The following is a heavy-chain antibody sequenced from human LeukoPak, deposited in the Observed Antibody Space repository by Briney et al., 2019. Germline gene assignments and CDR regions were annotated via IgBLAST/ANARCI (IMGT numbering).Heavy chain of an antibody. D-gene: IGHD3-3*01. J-gene: IGHJ6*02. CDR1: DFTVSNNY. CDR3: AREPWSANYYYGMDA. CDR2: IYSGGST. V-gene: IGHV3-53*01. Sequence: GGSLRLSCAASDFTVSNNYMNWVRQAPGKGLEWVSVIYSGGSTYYADSVKGRFTISRDNSKNTVFLQMSSLRAEDTAVYYCAREPWSANYYYGMDAWGQGTTVIVS.